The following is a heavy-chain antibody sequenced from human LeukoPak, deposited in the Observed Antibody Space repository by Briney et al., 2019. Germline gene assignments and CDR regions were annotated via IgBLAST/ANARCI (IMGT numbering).Heavy chain of an antibody. CDR2: IIPIFGTA. J-gene: IGHJ4*02. CDR3: ARDLVGYSSGWYFNYFDY. Sequence: TVKVSCKASGGTFSSYAISWVRQAPGQGLEWMGGIIPIFGTANYAQKFQGRVTITADESTSTAYMELSSLRSEDTAVYYCARDLVGYSSGWYFNYFDYWGQGTLVTVSS. CDR1: GGTFSSYA. V-gene: IGHV1-69*13. D-gene: IGHD6-19*01.